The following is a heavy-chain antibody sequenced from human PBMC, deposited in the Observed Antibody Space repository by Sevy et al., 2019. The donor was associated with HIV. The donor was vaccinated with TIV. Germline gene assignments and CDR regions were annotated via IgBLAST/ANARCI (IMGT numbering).Heavy chain of an antibody. CDR1: GFTFSNAW. CDR2: FKSKTDGGKT. CDR3: TTEVGSSSWYDYYFDY. V-gene: IGHV3-15*01. Sequence: GGSLRLSCAASGFTFSNAWMSWVRQAPGKGLEWIGHFKSKTDGGKTDYAAPVKGRFTISRNDSKNTLFLQMNSLKTEDTAVYYCTTEVGSSSWYDYYFDYWGQGTLVTVSS. J-gene: IGHJ4*02. D-gene: IGHD6-13*01.